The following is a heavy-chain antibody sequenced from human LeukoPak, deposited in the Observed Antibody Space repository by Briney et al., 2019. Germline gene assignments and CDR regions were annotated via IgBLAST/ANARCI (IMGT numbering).Heavy chain of an antibody. CDR1: GYTLTSNG. Sequence: GASMKVSCKASGYTLTSNGISWVRQAPGQGLEWMGWISAYKGNTNYAQKFQGRVTMTTDTSTSTAYMELRSLRSDDTAVYYWARWRGADVLRYFDYEMEPAAPSGHFDHWGQGTLVTVSS. CDR3: ARWRGADVLRYFDYEMEPAAPSGHFDH. V-gene: IGHV1-18*04. D-gene: IGHD3-9*01. CDR2: ISAYKGNT. J-gene: IGHJ4*02.